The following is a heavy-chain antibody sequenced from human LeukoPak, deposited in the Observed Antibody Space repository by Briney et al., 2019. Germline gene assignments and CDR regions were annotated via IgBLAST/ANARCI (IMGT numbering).Heavy chain of an antibody. D-gene: IGHD3-10*01. CDR3: ARLRFGELPYYYYYGMDV. CDR1: GGSISSYY. Sequence: PSETLSLTCTVSGGSISSYYWSWIRQPPGKGLEWIGYIYYSGSTNYNPSLKSRVTISVDTSKNQFSLKLSSVTAADTAVYYCARLRFGELPYYYYYGMDVWGQGTTVTVSS. CDR2: IYYSGST. V-gene: IGHV4-59*08. J-gene: IGHJ6*02.